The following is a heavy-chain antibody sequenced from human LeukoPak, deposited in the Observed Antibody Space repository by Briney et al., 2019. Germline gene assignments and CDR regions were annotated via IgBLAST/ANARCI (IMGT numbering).Heavy chain of an antibody. V-gene: IGHV4-59*01. D-gene: IGHD6-13*01. J-gene: IGHJ4*02. CDR3: ARGEYSSSWYRPYYFDY. Sequence: SETLSLTCTLSGGSISSYYWSWILQPPGKGLEWIGYIYYSGSTNYNPSLKSRVTISVDTSKNQFSLKLSSVTAADTAVYYCARGEYSSSWYRPYYFDYWGQGTLVTVSS. CDR2: IYYSGST. CDR1: GGSISSYY.